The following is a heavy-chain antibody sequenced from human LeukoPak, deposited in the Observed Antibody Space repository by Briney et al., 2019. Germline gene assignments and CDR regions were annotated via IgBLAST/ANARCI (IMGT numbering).Heavy chain of an antibody. CDR1: GGSISSSSYY. CDR2: IYYSGST. V-gene: IGHV4-39*07. Sequence: SETLSLTCTVSGGSISSSSYYWGWIRQPPGKGLEWIGSIYYSGSTYYNPSLKSRLTISLDPSNNQFSLRLSSMTAADTAVYYCAGDSGYDYGRVYFDLWGQGTLVTVSS. J-gene: IGHJ4*02. CDR3: AGDSGYDYGRVYFDL. D-gene: IGHD4/OR15-4a*01.